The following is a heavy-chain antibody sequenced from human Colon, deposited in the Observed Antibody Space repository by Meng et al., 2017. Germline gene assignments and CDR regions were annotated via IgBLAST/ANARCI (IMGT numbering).Heavy chain of an antibody. J-gene: IGHJ4*02. V-gene: IGHV3-48*03. CDR3: ARGGSGWY. CDR2: ISSSGSTI. CDR1: GFTFSTYE. Sequence: GGSLRLSCAASGFTFSTYEMNWVRQAPGQGLEWLSYISSSGSTIDYADSVKGRFTISRDNAKNSLYLQMNSLRAEDTALYYCARGGSGWYWGQGTLVTVSS. D-gene: IGHD6-19*01.